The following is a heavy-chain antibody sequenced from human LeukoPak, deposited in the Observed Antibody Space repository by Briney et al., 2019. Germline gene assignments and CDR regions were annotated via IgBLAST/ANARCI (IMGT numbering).Heavy chain of an antibody. CDR1: GFTFSSYW. CDR2: INSDGSST. V-gene: IGHV3-74*01. D-gene: IGHD4-17*01. CDR3: ARGGGSTTVTLDY. J-gene: IGHJ4*02. Sequence: PGGSLRLSCAASGFTFSSYWMHWVRQAPGKGLVWVSRINSDGSSTSYADSVKGRFTISRDNAKNTLYLQMNGLRAEDTAVYYCARGGGSTTVTLDYWGQGTLVTVSS.